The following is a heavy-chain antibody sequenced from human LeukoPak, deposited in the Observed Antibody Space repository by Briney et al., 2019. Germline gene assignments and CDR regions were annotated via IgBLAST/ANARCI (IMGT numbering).Heavy chain of an antibody. J-gene: IGHJ2*01. V-gene: IGHV4-4*07. CDR2: IYTSGST. CDR1: GGSISSYY. CDR3: ATGGSGYWYFDL. Sequence: KPSETLSLTCTVSGGSISSYYWSWIRQPAGKGLEWIGRIYTSGSTNYNPSLKSRVTISVDNSKNQFPLKLSSVTAADTAVYYCATGGSGYWYFDLWGRGTLVTVSS. D-gene: IGHD2-8*02.